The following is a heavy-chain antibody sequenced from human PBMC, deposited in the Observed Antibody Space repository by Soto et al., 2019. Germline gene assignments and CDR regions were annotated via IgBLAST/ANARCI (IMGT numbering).Heavy chain of an antibody. Sequence: ASVKVSWKASGGTFSSYTISWVRQAPGQGLEWMGRIIPILGIANYAQKFQGRVTITADKSTSTAYMELSSLRSEDTAVYYCARDSVDYRPSDFALWGRGTLVTVSS. CDR3: ARDSVDYRPSDFAL. J-gene: IGHJ2*01. V-gene: IGHV1-69*04. CDR2: IIPILGIA. D-gene: IGHD4-17*01. CDR1: GGTFSSYT.